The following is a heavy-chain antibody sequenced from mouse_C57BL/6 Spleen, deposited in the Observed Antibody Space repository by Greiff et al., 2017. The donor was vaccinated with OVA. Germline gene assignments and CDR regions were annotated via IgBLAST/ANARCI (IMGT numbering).Heavy chain of an antibody. Sequence: VQLQQSGAELVKPGASVKLSCTASGFNIKDYYMHWVKQRTEQGLEWIGRIDPEDGETEYAPKFQGKATITADTSSNTAYLQLSSLTSEDTAVYYCARPDYYGSSYGYAMDYWGQGTSVTVSS. CDR3: ARPDYYGSSYGYAMDY. D-gene: IGHD1-1*01. V-gene: IGHV14-2*01. CDR1: GFNIKDYY. CDR2: IDPEDGET. J-gene: IGHJ4*01.